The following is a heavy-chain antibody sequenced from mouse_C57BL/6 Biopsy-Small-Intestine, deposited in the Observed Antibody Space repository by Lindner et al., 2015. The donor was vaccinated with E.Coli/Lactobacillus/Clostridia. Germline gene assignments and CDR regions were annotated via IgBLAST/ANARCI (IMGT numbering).Heavy chain of an antibody. CDR2: DPEQVETI. J-gene: IGHJ4*01. D-gene: IGHD1-1*01. CDR3: TDLGIGATDS. Sequence: SVKVSCKVSGYTFTELSIHWVRQAPGKGLEWMGGFDPEQVETIYAQKFQGRVTMTEDPSTDTAYMELSSLRSEDTAVYFCATDLGIGATDSWGQGTLVTVSS. CDR1: YTFTELSI. V-gene: IGHV1-83*01.